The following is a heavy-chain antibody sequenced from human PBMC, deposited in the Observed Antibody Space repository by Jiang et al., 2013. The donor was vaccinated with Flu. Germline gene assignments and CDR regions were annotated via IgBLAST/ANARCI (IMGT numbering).Heavy chain of an antibody. CDR2: IYYTGSA. J-gene: IGHJ4*02. V-gene: IGHV4-59*01. D-gene: IGHD1-26*01. CDR1: GGSISPYY. Sequence: GPGLVKPSETLSLTCTVSGGSISPYYWSWIRQPPGKGLEWLAYIYYTGSATSNPSLRNRVTTSIDASRNQFSLKLSPVTAADTAIYYCARMNNNGSDYEFDFWGQGTLVTVSS. CDR3: ARMNNNGSDYEFDF.